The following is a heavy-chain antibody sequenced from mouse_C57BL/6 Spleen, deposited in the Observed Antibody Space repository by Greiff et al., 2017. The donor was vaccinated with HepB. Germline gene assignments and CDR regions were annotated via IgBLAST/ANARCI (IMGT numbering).Heavy chain of an antibody. CDR1: GYTFTTYP. CDR2: FHPYNDDT. V-gene: IGHV1-47*01. J-gene: IGHJ4*01. D-gene: IGHD4-1*01. CDR3: ARGSGTLYYAMDY. Sequence: VQGVESGAELVKPGASVKMSCKASGYTFTTYPIEWMKQNHGKSLEWIGNFHPYNDDTKYNEKFKGKATLTVEKSSSTVYLELSRLTSDDSAVYYCARGSGTLYYAMDYWGQGTSVTVSS.